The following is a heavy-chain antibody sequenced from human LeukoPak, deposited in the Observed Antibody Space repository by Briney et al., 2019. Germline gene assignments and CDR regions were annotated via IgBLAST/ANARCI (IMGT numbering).Heavy chain of an antibody. CDR2: INSDGSWT. J-gene: IGHJ4*02. Sequence: PGGSLRLSCAASGNYWMHWVRQAPGKELVWVPHINSDGSWTSYADSVKGRFTISKDNAKNTVYLQMNNLRAEDTAVYYCVSFYEAYWGRGTLVTVSS. CDR3: VSFYEAY. D-gene: IGHD2/OR15-2a*01. CDR1: GNYW. V-gene: IGHV3-74*01.